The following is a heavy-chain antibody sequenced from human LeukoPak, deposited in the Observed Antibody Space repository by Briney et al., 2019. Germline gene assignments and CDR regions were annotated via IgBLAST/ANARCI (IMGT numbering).Heavy chain of an antibody. J-gene: IGHJ4*02. CDR3: ARIWTAVAGVYFDY. CDR1: GFTFSSYE. D-gene: IGHD6-19*01. V-gene: IGHV3-48*03. CDR2: ISSSGSTI. Sequence: GGSLRLSCAASGFTFSSYEMNWVRQAPGKGLEWVSYISSSGSTIYYADSVKGRFTISRDNAKNSLYLQMNSLRAEDTAVYYCARIWTAVAGVYFDYWGQGTLLTVSS.